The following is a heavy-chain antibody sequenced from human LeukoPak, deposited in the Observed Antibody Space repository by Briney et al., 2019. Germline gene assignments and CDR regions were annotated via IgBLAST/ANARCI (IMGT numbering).Heavy chain of an antibody. D-gene: IGHD6-19*01. Sequence: GASVKVSCKASGGTFSSYAISWVRQAPGQGLEWMGRIIPILGIANYAQKFQGRVTITADKSTSTAHMELSSLRSEDTAVYYCARDGIAVAGTFDYWGQGTLVTVSS. CDR1: GGTFSSYA. CDR2: IIPILGIA. CDR3: ARDGIAVAGTFDY. V-gene: IGHV1-69*04. J-gene: IGHJ4*02.